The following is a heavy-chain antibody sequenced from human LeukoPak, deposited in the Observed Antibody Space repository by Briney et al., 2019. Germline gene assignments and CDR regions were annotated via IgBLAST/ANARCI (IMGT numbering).Heavy chain of an antibody. J-gene: IGHJ4*02. CDR2: IYYSGST. CDR3: ARHIQSGWDY. V-gene: IGHV4-59*08. D-gene: IGHD3-22*01. CDR1: GGSISSYY. Sequence: SETLSLTCAVSGGSISSYYWSWIRQPPGTGLEWIGFIYYSGSTNYNPSLKSRVTISVDTSKNQFSLKLSSVTAADTAVYYCARHIQSGWDYWGQGTLVTVSS.